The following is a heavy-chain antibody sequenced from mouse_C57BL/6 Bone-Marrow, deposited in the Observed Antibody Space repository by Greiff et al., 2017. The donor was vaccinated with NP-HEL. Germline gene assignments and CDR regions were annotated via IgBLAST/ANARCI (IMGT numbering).Heavy chain of an antibody. V-gene: IGHV1-15*01. CDR2: IDPETGGT. D-gene: IGHD2-5*01. CDR1: GYTFTDYE. CDR3: TRRVYSNYGYFDY. Sequence: VQLQQSGAELVRPGASVTLSCKASGYTFTDYEMHWVKQTPVHGLEWIGAIDPETGGTAYNQKFKGKAILTADKSSSTAFMELRSLTSEDSAVYYCTRRVYSNYGYFDYWGQGTTLTVAA. J-gene: IGHJ2*01.